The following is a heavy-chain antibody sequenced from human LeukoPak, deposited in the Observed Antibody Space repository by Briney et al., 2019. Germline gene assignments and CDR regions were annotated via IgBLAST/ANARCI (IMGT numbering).Heavy chain of an antibody. CDR1: GCRHTNYW. CDR2: IYLGDYDT. J-gene: IGHJ4*02. CDR3: ARHVRYCSSTSCYVGYCDY. Sequence: WESPKLYRKGSGCRHTNYWIGWVRPMPGKGLGWMGIIYLGDYDTRHRPSFQRQVTISADKSISTAYLQWRSLKASDTAMYCCARHVRYCSSTSCYVGYCDYGGQGTLVTVSS. V-gene: IGHV5-51*01. D-gene: IGHD2-2*01.